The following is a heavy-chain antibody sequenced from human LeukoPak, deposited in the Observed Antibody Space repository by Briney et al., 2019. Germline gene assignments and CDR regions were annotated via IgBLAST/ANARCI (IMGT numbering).Heavy chain of an antibody. CDR3: ARGSYDFWSGYLTYFDY. D-gene: IGHD3-3*01. J-gene: IGHJ4*02. Sequence: SETLSLTCTVPGGSISSYYWSWIRQPPGKGLEWIGYIYYSGSTNYNPSLKSRVTISVDTSKNQFSLKLSSVTAADTAVYYCARGSYDFWSGYLTYFDYWGQGTLVTVSS. CDR2: IYYSGST. CDR1: GGSISSYY. V-gene: IGHV4-59*01.